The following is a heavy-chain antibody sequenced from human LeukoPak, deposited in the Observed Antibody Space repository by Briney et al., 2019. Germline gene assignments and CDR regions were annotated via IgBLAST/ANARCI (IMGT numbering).Heavy chain of an antibody. Sequence: ASVKVSCKASGYTFTSYGISWVRQAPGQGLEWMGWISAYNGNTNYAQKLQGRVTITADESTSTAYMELSSLRSEDTAVYYCARRAIAVAGDPDNWFDPWGQGTLVTVSS. CDR2: ISAYNGNT. D-gene: IGHD6-19*01. V-gene: IGHV1-18*01. CDR1: GYTFTSYG. CDR3: ARRAIAVAGDPDNWFDP. J-gene: IGHJ5*02.